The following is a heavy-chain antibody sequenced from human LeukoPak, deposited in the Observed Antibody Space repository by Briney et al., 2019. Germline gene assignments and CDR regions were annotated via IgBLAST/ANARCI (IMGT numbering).Heavy chain of an antibody. CDR3: ARDSEGGSGWFDP. CDR2: MNPNSGNT. D-gene: IGHD2-15*01. V-gene: IGHV1-8*02. CDR1: GYTFTSYY. Sequence: ASVTVSCKASGYTFTSYYMHWVRQATGQGLEWVGWMNPNSGNTGYAQRFQGRVTLTRDTSISTAYMELSGLTSEDTAVYYCARDSEGGSGWFDPWGQGTLVTVSS. J-gene: IGHJ5*02.